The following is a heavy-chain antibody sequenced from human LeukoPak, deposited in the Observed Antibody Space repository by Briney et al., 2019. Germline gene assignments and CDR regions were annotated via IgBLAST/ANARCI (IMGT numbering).Heavy chain of an antibody. CDR3: AKALNTVTTSFDY. Sequence: GGSLRLFCAASGFTVISYAISWVRQAPGKGLEWVSAISGSGGSTYYADSVKGRFTISRDNSKNTLYLQMNSLRAEDTAVYYCAKALNTVTTSFDYWGQGTPVTVSS. CDR2: ISGSGGST. D-gene: IGHD4-17*01. J-gene: IGHJ4*02. CDR1: GFTVISYA. V-gene: IGHV3-23*01.